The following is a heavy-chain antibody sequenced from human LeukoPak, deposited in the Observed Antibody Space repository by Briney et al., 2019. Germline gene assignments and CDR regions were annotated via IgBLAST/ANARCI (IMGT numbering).Heavy chain of an antibody. CDR2: IRSSSSYT. D-gene: IGHD3-22*01. V-gene: IGHV3-11*03. CDR1: GFTFSDYY. J-gene: IGHJ3*02. CDR3: AGYYYDSSGYYYESAFDI. Sequence: PGGSLRLSCAASGFTFSDYYMSWIRQAPGKGLEWVSYIRSSSSYTNYADSVKGRFTISRDNAKNSLYLQMNSLRAEDTAVYYCAGYYYDSSGYYYESAFDIWGQGTMVTVSS.